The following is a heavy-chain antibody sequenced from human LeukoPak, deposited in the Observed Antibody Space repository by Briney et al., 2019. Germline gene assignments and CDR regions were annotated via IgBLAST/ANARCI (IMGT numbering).Heavy chain of an antibody. V-gene: IGHV1-46*01. CDR1: GYTFTSYY. CDR2: INPSGGST. D-gene: IGHD4-17*01. Sequence: GASVKVSCKASGYTFTSYYMHWVRQAPGQGLEWMGIINPSGGSTSYAQKFQGRVTMTRDTSTSTVYMELSSLRSEDTAVYYCARPYGDYDYYYYYGMDVWGQGTTVTVSS. J-gene: IGHJ6*02. CDR3: ARPYGDYDYYYYYGMDV.